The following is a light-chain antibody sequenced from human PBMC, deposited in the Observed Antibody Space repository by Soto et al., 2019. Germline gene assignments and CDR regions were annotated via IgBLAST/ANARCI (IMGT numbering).Light chain of an antibody. CDR1: QSISSY. J-gene: IGKJ1*01. CDR2: AAS. V-gene: IGKV3-15*01. CDR3: QPCNNWPCT. Sequence: IGVKRSAADLSLTKGERATLSCRASQSISSYLAWYQQKPGQAPRLLIYAASNLATGIPARFSGSGSGTEFTLTISSLQSEDFAIYYCQPCNNWPCTFGQGTMVDVK.